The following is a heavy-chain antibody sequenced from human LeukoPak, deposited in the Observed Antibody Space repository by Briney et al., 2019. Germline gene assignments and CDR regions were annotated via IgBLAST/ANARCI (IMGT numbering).Heavy chain of an antibody. Sequence: PGGSLRLSCAASGFTFSSYGMHWVRQAPGKGLEWVAFIRYDGSNKYYADSVKGRFTISRDNSKNTLYLQMNSLRAEDTAVYYCAKAVRVGATSLGDYWGQGTLATVSS. CDR2: IRYDGSNK. J-gene: IGHJ4*02. CDR1: GFTFSSYG. D-gene: IGHD1-26*01. V-gene: IGHV3-30*02. CDR3: AKAVRVGATSLGDY.